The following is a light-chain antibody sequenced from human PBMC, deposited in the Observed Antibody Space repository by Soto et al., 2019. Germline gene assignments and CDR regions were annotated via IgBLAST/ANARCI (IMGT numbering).Light chain of an antibody. V-gene: IGKV1-5*03. CDR3: PQYIDYPLT. J-gene: IGKJ4*01. CDR2: KAS. CDR1: QSLNSW. Sequence: DIQMTQSPSTLSASVGDRVIITCRASQSLNSWLAWYQQKPGKAPKMLIYKASSLESGVPSRFSGSGSETEFTLAISSLQPDDFATYYCPQYIDYPLTFGGGTKVEIK.